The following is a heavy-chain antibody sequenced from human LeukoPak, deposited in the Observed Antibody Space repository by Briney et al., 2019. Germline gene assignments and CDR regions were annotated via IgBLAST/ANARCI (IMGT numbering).Heavy chain of an antibody. CDR2: GGYSGGT. V-gene: IGHV4-39*07. CDR3: AGERGEEYSSGWYKRNYFDN. J-gene: IGHJ4*02. CDR1: GDSFSSVTDY. D-gene: IGHD6-19*01. Sequence: RPSETLSLTCTVSGDSFSSVTDYWAWIRQPPGKGLEWIASGGYSGGTYYNPSLESRVAISADMSKNQFSLKLTSVTGADTAVYYCAGERGEEYSSGWYKRNYFDNWGQGIRVTVSS.